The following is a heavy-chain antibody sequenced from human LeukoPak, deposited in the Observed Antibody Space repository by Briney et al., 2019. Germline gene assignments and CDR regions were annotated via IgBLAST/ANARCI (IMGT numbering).Heavy chain of an antibody. J-gene: IGHJ4*02. CDR2: ISWNSGDI. CDR1: GFTFDDFA. D-gene: IGHD1-26*01. V-gene: IGHV3-9*01. CDR3: AKDIRLLSPSGSFDY. Sequence: GGSLRLSCAASGFTFDDFAMHWVRQAPGKGLEWVSGISWNSGDIGYADSMKGRFTISRDNAKNSLYLQMNSLRVEDTALYYCAKDIRLLSPSGSFDYWGQGTLVTVSS.